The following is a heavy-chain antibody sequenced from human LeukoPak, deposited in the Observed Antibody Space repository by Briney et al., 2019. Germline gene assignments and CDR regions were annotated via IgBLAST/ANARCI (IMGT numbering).Heavy chain of an antibody. CDR2: IRYDGSNK. J-gene: IGHJ3*02. CDR3: AKMESIAVAGDAFDI. D-gene: IGHD6-19*01. CDR1: GFTFSSYG. V-gene: IGHV3-30*02. Sequence: AGGSLRLSCAASGFTFSSYGMHWVRQAPGKGLEWVAFIRYDGSNKYYADSVKGRFTIPRDNSKNTLYLQMNSLGAEDTAVYYCAKMESIAVAGDAFDIWGQGTMVTVSS.